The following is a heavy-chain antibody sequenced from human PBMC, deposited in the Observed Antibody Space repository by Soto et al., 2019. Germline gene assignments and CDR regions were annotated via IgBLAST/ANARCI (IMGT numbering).Heavy chain of an antibody. CDR3: ARDHLGYYDFNSDTYYYYYYYMDV. Sequence: GGSLRLSCAASGFTFSSYSMNWVRQAPGKGLEWVSYISSSSSTIYYADSVKGRFTISRDNAKNSLYLQMNSLRAEDTAVYYCARDHLGYYDFNSDTYYYYYYYMDVWGKGTTVTVSS. J-gene: IGHJ6*03. V-gene: IGHV3-48*01. CDR2: ISSSSSTI. CDR1: GFTFSSYS. D-gene: IGHD3-3*01.